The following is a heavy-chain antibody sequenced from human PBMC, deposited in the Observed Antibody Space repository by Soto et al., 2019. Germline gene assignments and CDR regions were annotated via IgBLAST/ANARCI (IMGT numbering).Heavy chain of an antibody. V-gene: IGHV3-33*01. CDR2: IWYDGSNK. CDR1: GFTFSSYG. CDR3: ARVYQRLTGTTLAYYFDY. J-gene: IGHJ4*02. Sequence: QVQLVESGGGVVQPGRSLRLSCAASGFTFSSYGMHWVRQAPGKGLEWVAVIWYDGSNKFYADSVKGRFTISRDNSKNTLYLQMNSLRAEDTAVYYCARVYQRLTGTTLAYYFDYWGQGTLVTVSS. D-gene: IGHD1-7*01.